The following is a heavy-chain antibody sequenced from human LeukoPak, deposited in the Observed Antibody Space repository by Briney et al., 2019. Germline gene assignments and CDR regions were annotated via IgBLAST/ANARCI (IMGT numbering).Heavy chain of an antibody. D-gene: IGHD6-13*01. CDR3: VKDLYKGDSASWYFSHY. CDR2: LSANGGTT. V-gene: IGHV3-64D*06. CDR1: GFIISDYA. Sequence: GGSLRLSCSASGFIISDYAMHWVRQAPGKGLEYVSALSANGGTTYYADSVKGRFTISRDTSKNTLYLQMSSLRAEDTAMYHCVKDLYKGDSASWYFSHYWGQGTLVTVSS. J-gene: IGHJ4*02.